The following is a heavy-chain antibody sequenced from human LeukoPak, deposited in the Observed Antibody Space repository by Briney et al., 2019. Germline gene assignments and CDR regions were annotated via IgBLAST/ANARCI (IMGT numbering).Heavy chain of an antibody. CDR2: IDNAGSIT. V-gene: IGHV3-74*03. CDR3: AAPPGLSSSPRWGYYYYYGMDV. J-gene: IGHJ6*02. Sequence: GGSLRLSCAASGFTFSNYWIHWVRQAPGKGLVWVSRIDNAGSITTYADSVKGRFTISRDNAENTLYLQMNSLRAEDTAVYYCAAPPGLSSSPRWGYYYYYGMDVWGQGTTVTVSS. D-gene: IGHD6-6*01. CDR1: GFTFSNYW.